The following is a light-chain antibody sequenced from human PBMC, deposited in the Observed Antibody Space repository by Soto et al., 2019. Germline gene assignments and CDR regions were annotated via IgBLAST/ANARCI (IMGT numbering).Light chain of an antibody. CDR2: EVS. Sequence: QSALTQPPSASGSPGQSVTISCTGTSSDVGGYNYVSWYQQHPGKAPILMISEVSKRPSGVPDRFSGSKSGNTASLTVSGLQAEDVADYYCSSFAGNNNLVFGGGTKLTVL. V-gene: IGLV2-8*01. J-gene: IGLJ2*01. CDR3: SSFAGNNNLV. CDR1: SSDVGGYNY.